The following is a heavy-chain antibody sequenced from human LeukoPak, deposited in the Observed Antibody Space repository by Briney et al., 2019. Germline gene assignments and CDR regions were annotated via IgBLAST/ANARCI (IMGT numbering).Heavy chain of an antibody. D-gene: IGHD2-15*01. CDR3: AKDRGYSSGGSCYFIDY. CDR2: ISYDGSNN. Sequence: GRSLRLSWAAAGFTFSNYGMHWVRPAPGEGLECVAVISYDGSNNYYADSVKGRFTISRDNSKNTLYLEMNSLRAEDTAVYYCAKDRGYSSGGSCYFIDYWGQGTLVTVSS. J-gene: IGHJ4*02. CDR1: GFTFSNYG. V-gene: IGHV3-30*18.